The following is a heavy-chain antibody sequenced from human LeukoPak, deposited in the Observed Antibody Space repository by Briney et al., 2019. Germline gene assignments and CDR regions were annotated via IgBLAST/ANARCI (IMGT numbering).Heavy chain of an antibody. CDR3: AREESVVVPAAVYYYYYMDV. CDR2: IYYSGST. J-gene: IGHJ6*03. Sequence: SETLSLTCTVSGGSISSYYWSWIRQPPGKGLEWIGYIYYSGSTNYNPSLKSRVTISVDTSKNQFSLQLNSVTPEDTAVYYCAREESVVVPAAVYYYYYMDVWGKGTTVTVSS. D-gene: IGHD2-2*01. CDR1: GGSISSYY. V-gene: IGHV4-59*12.